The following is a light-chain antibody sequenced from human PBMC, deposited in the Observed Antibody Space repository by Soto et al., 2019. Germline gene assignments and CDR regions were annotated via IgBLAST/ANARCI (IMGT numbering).Light chain of an antibody. CDR3: QVWDSSSDHLVV. V-gene: IGLV3-21*04. Sequence: SYELTQPPSVSVAPGKTARITCGGNNIGSKSVHWYQQKSGQAPVLVIYYDNDRPSGIPERISGSNSGNTATLTISRVEAGDEADYFCQVWDSSSDHLVVFGGGTKLTVL. CDR2: YDN. J-gene: IGLJ2*01. CDR1: NIGSKS.